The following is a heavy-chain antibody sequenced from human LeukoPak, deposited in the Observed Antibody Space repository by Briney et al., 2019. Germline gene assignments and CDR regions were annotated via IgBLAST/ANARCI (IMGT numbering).Heavy chain of an antibody. J-gene: IGHJ4*02. CDR1: GGSISSYY. D-gene: IGHD3-10*01. CDR2: IYYSGST. Sequence: SETLSLTCTVSGGSISSYYWSWIRQPPGKGLEWIGYIYYSGSTNYNPSLKSRVTISVDTSKNQFSLKLSSVTAADTAVYYCAGCPRPSSDGNFDYWGQGTLVTVSS. CDR3: AGCPRPSSDGNFDY. V-gene: IGHV4-59*01.